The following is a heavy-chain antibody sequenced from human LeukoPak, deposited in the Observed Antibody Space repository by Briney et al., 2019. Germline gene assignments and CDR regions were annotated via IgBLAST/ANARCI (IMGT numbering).Heavy chain of an antibody. CDR2: IYTSGST. CDR1: GGSISSYY. J-gene: IGHJ4*02. D-gene: IGHD2-2*01. V-gene: IGHV4-4*07. Sequence: KPSETLSLXCTVSGGSISSYYWSWIRQPAGKGLEWIGRIYTSGSTNYNPSLKSRVTMSVDTSKNQFSLKLSSVTAADTAVYYCARDPLRGPAALYFDYWGQGTLVTVSS. CDR3: ARDPLRGPAALYFDY.